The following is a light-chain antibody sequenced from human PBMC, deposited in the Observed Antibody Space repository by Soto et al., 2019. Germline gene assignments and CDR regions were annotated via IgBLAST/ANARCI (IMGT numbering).Light chain of an antibody. Sequence: EIVLTQSPATLSLSPGDRANLSCRASQSVSSSLAWYQQKPGQAHRLLIYDASNRATGIPARFSGGGSGTDFTLTISILEPEDFAVYYCQQRSNWPTVGQGTRLAIK. CDR3: QQRSNWPT. J-gene: IGKJ5*01. CDR1: QSVSSS. CDR2: DAS. V-gene: IGKV3-11*01.